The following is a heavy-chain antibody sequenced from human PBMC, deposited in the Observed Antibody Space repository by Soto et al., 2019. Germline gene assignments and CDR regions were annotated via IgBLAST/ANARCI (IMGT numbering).Heavy chain of an antibody. CDR2: INHLETT. CDR1: GASITYGAYS. V-gene: IGHV4-30-2*01. D-gene: IGHD3-10*01. J-gene: IGHJ4*02. Sequence: PSETLSLTCTVSGASITYGAYSWSWIRQTPGKVLEWIGYINHLETTFYNPSFESRLTLSIDRTKNQFSLNLKSMSAADRAVYFCARGGGFDSFDYWGQGILVTVSS. CDR3: ARGGGFDSFDY.